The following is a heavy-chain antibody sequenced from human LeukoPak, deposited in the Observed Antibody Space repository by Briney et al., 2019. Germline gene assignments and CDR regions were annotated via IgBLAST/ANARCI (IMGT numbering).Heavy chain of an antibody. CDR2: IYNSGNT. Sequence: PSETLSLTCAVSGYSISSGYYWGWIRQPPGKGLEWIGFIYNSGNTWYSPSLKSRVTISVDTSKNQDSLKLTSVTAADTAVYYCARAYGYYYYMDVWGKGTTVTVSS. V-gene: IGHV4-38-2*01. J-gene: IGHJ6*03. D-gene: IGHD4-17*01. CDR3: ARAYGYYYYMDV. CDR1: GYSISSGYY.